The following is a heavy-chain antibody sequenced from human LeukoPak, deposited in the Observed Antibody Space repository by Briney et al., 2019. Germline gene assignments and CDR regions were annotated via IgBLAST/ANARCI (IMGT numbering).Heavy chain of an antibody. J-gene: IGHJ4*02. Sequence: GGSLRLSCAASGFTFSSYAMSWVRQAPGKGLEWVSAISGSGGSRYYADSVKGRFTISRDNCKNTLYLQMNSLRAEDTAVYYCAKEPDYGYYFDYWGQGTLVTVSS. CDR1: GFTFSSYA. CDR2: ISGSGGSR. V-gene: IGHV3-23*01. D-gene: IGHD4-17*01. CDR3: AKEPDYGYYFDY.